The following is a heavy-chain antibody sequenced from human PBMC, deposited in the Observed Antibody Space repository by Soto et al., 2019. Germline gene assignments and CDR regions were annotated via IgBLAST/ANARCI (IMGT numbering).Heavy chain of an antibody. CDR2: IYYSGST. V-gene: IGHV4-59*01. Sequence: SETLSLTCTVSGGSISSYYWSWIRQPPGNGLEWIGYIYYSGSTNYNPSLKSRVTISVDTSKNQFSLKLSSVTAADTAVYYCARGFCSSTSCYTGDNWFDPWGQGTLVTVSS. CDR1: GGSISSYY. D-gene: IGHD2-2*02. J-gene: IGHJ5*02. CDR3: ARGFCSSTSCYTGDNWFDP.